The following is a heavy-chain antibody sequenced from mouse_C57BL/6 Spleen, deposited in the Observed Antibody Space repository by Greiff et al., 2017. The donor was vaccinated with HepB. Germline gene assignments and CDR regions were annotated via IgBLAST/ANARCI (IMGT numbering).Heavy chain of an antibody. D-gene: IGHD1-1*01. Sequence: QVQLKQPGAELVKPGASVKMSCKASGYTFTSYWITWVKQRPGQGLEWIGDIYPGSGSTNYNEKFKSKATLTVDTSSSTAYMQLSSLTSEDSAVYYCAGITTVPYYFDYWGQGTTLTVSS. V-gene: IGHV1-55*01. CDR2: IYPGSGST. CDR1: GYTFTSYW. J-gene: IGHJ2*01. CDR3: AGITTVPYYFDY.